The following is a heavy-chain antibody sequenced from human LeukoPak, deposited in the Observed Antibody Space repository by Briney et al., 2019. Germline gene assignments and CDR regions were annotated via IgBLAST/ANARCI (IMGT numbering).Heavy chain of an antibody. Sequence: GGSLRLSCAASGFTFSSYAMSWVRQAPGKGLECVSGIRGNGGSTYYADSVKGRFTISRDNSRNTLYLQMNSLRAEDTAIYYCAKYAYSSSWEYYFDYWGQGTLVTVSS. CDR3: AKYAYSSSWEYYFDY. CDR2: IRGNGGST. J-gene: IGHJ4*02. CDR1: GFTFSSYA. V-gene: IGHV3-23*01. D-gene: IGHD6-13*01.